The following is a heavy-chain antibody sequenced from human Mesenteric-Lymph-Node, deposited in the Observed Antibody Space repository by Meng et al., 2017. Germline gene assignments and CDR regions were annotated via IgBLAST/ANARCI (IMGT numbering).Heavy chain of an antibody. CDR3: ARVSSGWDYFDY. Sequence: QVQVVQSGAGVKKVGASGKVSCKASGYTFTGYYMHWVRQVPGQGLEWMGRINHNSGGTNYAQKLQGRVTMTRDTSISTAYMELSRLRSDDTAVYDCARVSSGWDYFDYWGQGTLVTVSS. J-gene: IGHJ4*02. CDR1: GYTFTGYY. CDR2: INHNSGGT. V-gene: IGHV1-2*06. D-gene: IGHD6-19*01.